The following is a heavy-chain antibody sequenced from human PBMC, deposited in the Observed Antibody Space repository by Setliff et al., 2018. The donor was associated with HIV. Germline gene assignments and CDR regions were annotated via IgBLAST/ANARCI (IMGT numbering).Heavy chain of an antibody. Sequence: GESLKISCTASGFTFSGFAMNWVRQAPGKGLEWVSYISRSSNYINYADSVKGRFTISRDNAKNSLYLQMSSLRAEDTAVYYCARDPSAGANLYYYVDVWGKGTTGTVS. CDR1: GFTFSGFA. CDR2: ISRSSNYI. V-gene: IGHV3-21*05. CDR3: ARDPSAGANLYYYVDV. D-gene: IGHD1-26*01. J-gene: IGHJ6*03.